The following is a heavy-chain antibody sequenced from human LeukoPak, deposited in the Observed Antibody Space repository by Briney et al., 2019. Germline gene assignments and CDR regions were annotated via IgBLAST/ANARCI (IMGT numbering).Heavy chain of an antibody. CDR3: ARSRRRYSSSWYWFYP. J-gene: IGHJ5*02. Sequence: ASVKVSCKASGYTFTGYYMHWVRQAPGQGLEWMGWINPNSGGTNYAQKFQGRVTMTRDTPISTAYMELSRLRSDDTAVYYCARSRRRYSSSWYWFYPWGQGTLVTVSS. CDR2: INPNSGGT. V-gene: IGHV1-2*02. CDR1: GYTFTGYY. D-gene: IGHD6-13*01.